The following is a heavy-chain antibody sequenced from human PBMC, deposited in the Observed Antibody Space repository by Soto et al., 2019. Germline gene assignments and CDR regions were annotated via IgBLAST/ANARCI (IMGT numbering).Heavy chain of an antibody. D-gene: IGHD3-10*01. CDR1: GGSISSYY. Sequence: SETLSLTCTVSGGSISSYYWSWIRQPPGKGLEWIGYIYYSGSTNYNPSLKSRVTISVDTSKNQFSLKLSSVTAADTAVYYCARPDLTMAFDYWGQGTLVTVSS. CDR2: IYYSGST. CDR3: ARPDLTMAFDY. J-gene: IGHJ4*02. V-gene: IGHV4-59*01.